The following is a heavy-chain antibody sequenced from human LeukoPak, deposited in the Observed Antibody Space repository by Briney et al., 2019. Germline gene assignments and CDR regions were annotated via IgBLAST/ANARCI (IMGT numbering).Heavy chain of an antibody. Sequence: SETLSLTCSVSGYSISSGFYWGWIRQPPGKGLEWIGSIFHSGSTYYNPSLKSRVTISVDTSKNQFSLNLSSVTAADTAVYYCARLSRGYSYGYGYYWGQGTLVTVSS. CDR2: IFHSGST. CDR3: ARLSRGYSYGYGYY. D-gene: IGHD5-18*01. V-gene: IGHV4-38-2*02. CDR1: GYSISSGFY. J-gene: IGHJ4*02.